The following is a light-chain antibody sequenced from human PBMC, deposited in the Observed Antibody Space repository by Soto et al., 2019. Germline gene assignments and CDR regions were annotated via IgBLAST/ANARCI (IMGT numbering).Light chain of an antibody. V-gene: IGKV3-15*01. CDR3: QQYNNWPPYT. CDR1: QSVTSN. J-gene: IGKJ2*01. CDR2: GAS. Sequence: EIVMTQSPATLSVSPGERVTLSCRASQSVTSNLALYQHKPGQAPRLLIYGASTRATGVPARFSGSGSGTEFSLTISSLQSEDFALYYCQQYNNWPPYTFGQGTKLEIK.